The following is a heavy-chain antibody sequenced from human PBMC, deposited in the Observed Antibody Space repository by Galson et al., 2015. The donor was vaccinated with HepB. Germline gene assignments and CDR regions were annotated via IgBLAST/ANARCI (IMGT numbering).Heavy chain of an antibody. CDR1: GFTFSDYG. V-gene: IGHV3-48*03. J-gene: IGHJ4*02. CDR3: ANLVGFTTR. D-gene: IGHD1-26*01. Sequence: SLRLSCAASGFTFSDYGFNWVRQAPGKGLEWVSYISGPSSLMYYADSVRGRFTISRDNAKNSLYLQMDRLRVEDTAVYYCANLVGFTTRWGQGTLVTVSS. CDR2: ISGPSSLM.